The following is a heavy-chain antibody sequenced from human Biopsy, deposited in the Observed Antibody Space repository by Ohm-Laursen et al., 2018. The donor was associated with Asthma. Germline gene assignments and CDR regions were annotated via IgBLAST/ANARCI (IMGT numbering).Heavy chain of an antibody. CDR2: IMTVFGTT. CDR1: GGTFSNFA. D-gene: IGHD6-19*01. J-gene: IGHJ6*02. Sequence: SSVKVSCKAPGGTFSNFAISWVRQAPGQGLEWLGGIMTVFGTTNYAQKFQGIVTITADESTSTAYMEVTSLRSEDTAIYYCARCQVGYSSGWSLLLKKIYYSGMDVWGQGTAVTVSS. V-gene: IGHV1-69*01. CDR3: ARCQVGYSSGWSLLLKKIYYSGMDV.